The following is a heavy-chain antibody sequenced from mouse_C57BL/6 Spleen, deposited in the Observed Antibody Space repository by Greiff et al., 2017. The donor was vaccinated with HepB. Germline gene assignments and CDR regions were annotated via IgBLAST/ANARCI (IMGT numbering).Heavy chain of an antibody. CDR1: GFSLTSYG. D-gene: IGHD3-2*02. CDR3: ARHKTAQATDAMDY. J-gene: IGHJ4*01. V-gene: IGHV2-6-1*01. Sequence: QVQLQQSGPGLVAPSQSLSITCTVSGFSLTSYGVHWVRQPPGKGLEWLVVIWSDGSTTYNSALKSRLSISKDNSKSQVFLKMNSLQTDDTAMYYCARHKTAQATDAMDYWGQGTSVTVSS. CDR2: IWSDGST.